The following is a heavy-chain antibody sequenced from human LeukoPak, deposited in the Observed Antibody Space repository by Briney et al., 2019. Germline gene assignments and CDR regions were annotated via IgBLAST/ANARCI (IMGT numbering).Heavy chain of an antibody. J-gene: IGHJ4*02. CDR2: VHPDGNQK. CDR1: GFTFPTHW. D-gene: IGHD3-16*01. Sequence: PGGSLRLSCVASGFTFPTHWMTWVRQAPGKGLEWVARVHPDGNQKDYVDAVQGRFTISRDNVRYSLSLQMNSLRADDTAVYYCVRWGPVSIIGNSWGQGTLVTVSS. CDR3: VRWGPVSIIGNS. V-gene: IGHV3-7*01.